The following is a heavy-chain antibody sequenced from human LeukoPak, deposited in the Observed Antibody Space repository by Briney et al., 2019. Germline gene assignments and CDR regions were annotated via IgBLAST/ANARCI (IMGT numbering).Heavy chain of an antibody. CDR2: ISYDGSNK. CDR1: GFTFSSYF. D-gene: IGHD3-10*01. CDR3: AKDSGPTILWFGELLS. V-gene: IGHV3-30*18. J-gene: IGHJ5*02. Sequence: GGSLRLSCAASGFTFSSYFMHWVRQAPGKGLEWVAVISYDGSNKYYADSVKGRFTISRDNSKNTLYLQMNSLRAEDTAVYYCAKDSGPTILWFGELLSWGQGTLVTVSS.